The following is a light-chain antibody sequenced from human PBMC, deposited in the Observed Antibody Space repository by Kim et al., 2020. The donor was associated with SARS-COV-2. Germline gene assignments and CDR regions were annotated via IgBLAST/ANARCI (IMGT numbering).Light chain of an antibody. Sequence: VSPGQTASITCSGDRLGDKYACWYQQKPSQSPVLVIYQDSKRPSGIPERFSGSNSGNTATLTISGTQAMDEADYYCQAWDSSTVVFGGGTQLAVL. CDR1: RLGDKY. CDR2: QDS. V-gene: IGLV3-1*01. CDR3: QAWDSSTVV. J-gene: IGLJ2*01.